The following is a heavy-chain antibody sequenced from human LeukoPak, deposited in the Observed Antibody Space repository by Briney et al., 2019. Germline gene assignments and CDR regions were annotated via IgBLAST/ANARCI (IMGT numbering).Heavy chain of an antibody. CDR3: ASGSDRYCSSTSCYNWFDP. J-gene: IGHJ5*02. CDR1: GGSFSGYY. Sequence: SETLSLTCAVYGGSFSGYYWSWIRQPPGKGLEWIGEINHSGSTNYNPSLKSRVTISVDTSKNQFSLKLSSVTAADTAVYYCASGSDRYCSSTSCYNWFDPWGQGTLVTVSS. D-gene: IGHD2-2*01. CDR2: INHSGST. V-gene: IGHV4-34*01.